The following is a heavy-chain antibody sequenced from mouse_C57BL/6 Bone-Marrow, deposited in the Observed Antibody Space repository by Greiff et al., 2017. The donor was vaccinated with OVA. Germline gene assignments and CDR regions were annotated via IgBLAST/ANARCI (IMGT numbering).Heavy chain of an antibody. D-gene: IGHD1-1*02. V-gene: IGHV1-81*01. J-gene: IGHJ2*01. CDR2: IYPRSGNT. CDR1: GYTFTSYG. Sequence: QVHVKQSGAELARPGASVKLSCKASGYTFTSYGISWVKQRTGQGLEWIGEIYPRSGNTYYNEKFKGKATLTADKSSSTAYMELRSLTSEDSAVYFCARWWYYCDYWGQGTTLTVSS. CDR3: ARWWYYCDY.